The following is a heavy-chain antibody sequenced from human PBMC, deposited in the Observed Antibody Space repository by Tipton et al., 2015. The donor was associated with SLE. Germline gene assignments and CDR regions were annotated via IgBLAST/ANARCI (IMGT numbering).Heavy chain of an antibody. J-gene: IGHJ2*01. CDR2: INPNTGDT. CDR1: GYTFTHFY. D-gene: IGHD3-16*01. V-gene: IGHV1-2*06. CDR3: VRDWGASGKNWYFDV. Sequence: QLVQSGAEVKKPGASVKVSCKASGYTFTHFYMHWVRQAPGQGLEWMGRINPNTGDTNSAHTFQGRVTLTRDTSISATYMVLSSLTSDDTAVYYCVRDWGASGKNWYFDVWGRGTLVTVSS.